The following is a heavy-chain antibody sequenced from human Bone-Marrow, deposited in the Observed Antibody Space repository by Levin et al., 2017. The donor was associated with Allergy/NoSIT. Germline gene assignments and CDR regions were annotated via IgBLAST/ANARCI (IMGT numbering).Heavy chain of an antibody. Sequence: GESLKISCAASGFTFSNYGMHWVRQAPGKALEWVAVIWNDGSNKYYADSVKGRFTISRDNSKNTLYLQMNSLRAEDTAVYYCARVRGDGDYIFDYWGQGTLVTVSS. CDR2: IWNDGSNK. CDR1: GFTFSNYG. V-gene: IGHV3-33*01. D-gene: IGHD4-17*01. CDR3: ARVRGDGDYIFDY. J-gene: IGHJ4*02.